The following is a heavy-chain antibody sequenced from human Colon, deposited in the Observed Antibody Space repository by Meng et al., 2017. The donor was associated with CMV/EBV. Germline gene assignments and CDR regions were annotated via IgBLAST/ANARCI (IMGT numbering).Heavy chain of an antibody. CDR2: ISGDGSST. CDR1: GFTFSSSW. CDR3: ARGSGYGANWVDP. D-gene: IGHD3-22*01. V-gene: IGHV3-74*01. J-gene: IGHJ5*02. Sequence: ASGFTFSSSWLHWGRQDAVKGLVWVSRISGDGSSTSYADSVKGRFTISRDNAKNTLYLQMNSLRGEDTAVYYCARGSGYGANWVDPWGQGTLVTVSS.